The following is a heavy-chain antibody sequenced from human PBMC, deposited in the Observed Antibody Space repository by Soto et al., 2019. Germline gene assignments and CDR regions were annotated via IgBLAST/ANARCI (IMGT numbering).Heavy chain of an antibody. CDR3: ARDGTGDPPRYNSFDP. CDR2: ISYDGSNK. CDR1: GFTFSSYA. V-gene: IGHV3-30*04. J-gene: IGHJ5*02. Sequence: GGSLRLSCAASGFTFSSYAMHWVRQAPGKGLEWVAVISYDGSNKYYADSVKGRFTISRDNSKNTLYLQMNSRRAEDTGVYDCARDGTGDPPRYNSFDPWGQGTLVTVSS. D-gene: IGHD7-27*01.